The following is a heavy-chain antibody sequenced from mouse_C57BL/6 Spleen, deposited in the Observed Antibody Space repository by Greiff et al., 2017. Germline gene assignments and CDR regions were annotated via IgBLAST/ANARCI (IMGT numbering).Heavy chain of an antibody. CDR2: IDPSDSYT. D-gene: IGHD1-1*01. CDR3: AYYPFAY. Sequence: VQLQQSGAELVKPGASVKLSCKASGYTFTSYWMQWVKQRPGQGLEWIGEIDPSDSYTNYNQKFKGKATLTVDTSSSTAYMQLSSLTSEDSAVYYCAYYPFAYWGQGTLVTVSA. J-gene: IGHJ3*01. V-gene: IGHV1-50*01. CDR1: GYTFTSYW.